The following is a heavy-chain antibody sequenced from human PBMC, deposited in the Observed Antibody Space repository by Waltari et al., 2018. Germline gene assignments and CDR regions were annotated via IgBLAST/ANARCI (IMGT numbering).Heavy chain of an antibody. V-gene: IGHV3-74*01. CDR2: INNDGSST. D-gene: IGHD2-15*01. J-gene: IGHJ3*01. Sequence: EVQLVESGGGLVQPGGSLRLSCAASGFTFSRSWIHWVRQFPGKGLMWGSRINNDGSSTVYADSVKGRFTISRDDAKNTVSLQMNNLSAEDTALYYCARAGLLGAFDVWGQGTMVTVSS. CDR3: ARAGLLGAFDV. CDR1: GFTFSRSW.